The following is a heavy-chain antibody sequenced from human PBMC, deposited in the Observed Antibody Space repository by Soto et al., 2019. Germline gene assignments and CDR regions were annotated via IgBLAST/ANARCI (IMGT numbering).Heavy chain of an antibody. J-gene: IGHJ6*02. CDR2: IRSRANNFAT. Sequence: EVQLVESGGGLVQPGGSLKLSCAASGFIFSGSAIHWVRQASGKGLEWVGRIRSRANNFATSSAASVKGRFTFSRDDSKNTEYMQMNTLQPEDTAVYYCARGQGAAIGNYYYHGMDVWGQGTTVTVSS. D-gene: IGHD2-2*02. CDR3: ARGQGAAIGNYYYHGMDV. CDR1: GFIFSGSA. V-gene: IGHV3-73*02.